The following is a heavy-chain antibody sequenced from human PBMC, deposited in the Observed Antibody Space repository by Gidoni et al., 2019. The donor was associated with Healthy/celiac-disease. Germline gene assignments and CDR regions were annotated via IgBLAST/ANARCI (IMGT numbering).Heavy chain of an antibody. Sequence: QVQLVQSGAEVKKPGASVKVSCKASGYTFTGYYMHWVRQAPGQGLEWMGWINPSSGGTNYAQKFQGRVTMTRDTSIITAYMELSRLRSDDTAVYYCARGIDYGGNSVFDLWGRGTLVTVSS. CDR1: GYTFTGYY. CDR2: INPSSGGT. J-gene: IGHJ2*01. D-gene: IGHD4-17*01. CDR3: ARGIDYGGNSVFDL. V-gene: IGHV1-2*02.